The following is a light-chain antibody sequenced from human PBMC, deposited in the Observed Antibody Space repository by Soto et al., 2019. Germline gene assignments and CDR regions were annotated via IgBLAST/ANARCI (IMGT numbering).Light chain of an antibody. CDR2: EAS. Sequence: DFQMTQSPSSLSASVGDRVTITCRASQDISDHLAWYQHKPGKVPKLLIYEASTLQSGVPSRFSGSGSGTDFTLTISSLQPEDVATYYCQKYNRTPRTFGQGTKVELK. V-gene: IGKV1-27*01. J-gene: IGKJ1*01. CDR1: QDISDH. CDR3: QKYNRTPRT.